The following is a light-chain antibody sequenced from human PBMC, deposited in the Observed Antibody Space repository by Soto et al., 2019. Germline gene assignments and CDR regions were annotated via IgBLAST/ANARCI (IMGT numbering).Light chain of an antibody. J-gene: IGLJ2*01. V-gene: IGLV1-40*01. Sequence: QPVLTQPPSVSGAPGQRVTISCTGSSSNIGAGYAVHWYQQLPGTAPKLLIYGNSNRPSGVPDRFSGSKSGTSASLAITGLQAEDEADYYCQSYDSSLSGDVVFGGGTKLTVL. CDR2: GNS. CDR3: QSYDSSLSGDVV. CDR1: SSNIGAGYA.